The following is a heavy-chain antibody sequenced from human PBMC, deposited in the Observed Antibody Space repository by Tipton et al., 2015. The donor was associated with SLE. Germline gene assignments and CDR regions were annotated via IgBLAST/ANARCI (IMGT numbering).Heavy chain of an antibody. CDR1: GFTFSSYA. V-gene: IGHV3-64D*06. CDR2: ISSNGGTT. Sequence: SLRLSCAASGFTFSSYAMHWVRQAPGKGLEYVSVISSNGGTTYYADSVKGRFTISRDNSKNTLYLQMSSLRAEDTAVYYCVKDAAKGSGEFDYWGQGTLVTVSS. J-gene: IGHJ4*02. D-gene: IGHD6-19*01. CDR3: VKDAAKGSGEFDY.